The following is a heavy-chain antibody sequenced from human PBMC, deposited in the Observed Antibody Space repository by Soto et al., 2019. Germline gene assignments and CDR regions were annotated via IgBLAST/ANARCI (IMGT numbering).Heavy chain of an antibody. D-gene: IGHD3-10*02. CDR3: FVRESAFDI. J-gene: IGHJ3*02. CDR1: GYRFTSYW. CDR2: IYPGDSDT. V-gene: IGHV5-51*01. Sequence: LGESLKLSCKGSGYRFTSYWIGWVRQMPGKGLEWMGIIYPGDSDTRYGPSFQGQVTISADKSISTAYLQWSSLKASDTAMYYCFVRESAFDIWGQGTMVTVSS.